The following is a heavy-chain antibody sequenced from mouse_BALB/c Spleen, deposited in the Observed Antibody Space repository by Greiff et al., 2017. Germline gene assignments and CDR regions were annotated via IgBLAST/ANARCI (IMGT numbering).Heavy chain of an antibody. J-gene: IGHJ1*01. Sequence: VKLVESGPGLVAPSQSLSITCTVSGFSLTSYGVHWVRQPPGKGLEWLGVIWAGGSTNYNSALMSRLSISKDNSKSQVFLKMNSLQTDDTAMYYCASIYYDYDVDVWGAGTTVTVSS. V-gene: IGHV2-9*02. D-gene: IGHD2-4*01. CDR3: ASIYYDYDVDV. CDR2: IWAGGST. CDR1: GFSLTSYG.